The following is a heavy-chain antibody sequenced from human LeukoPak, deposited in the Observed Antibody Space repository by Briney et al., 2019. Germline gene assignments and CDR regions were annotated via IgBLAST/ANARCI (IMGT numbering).Heavy chain of an antibody. CDR1: GYTLTELS. V-gene: IGHV1-24*01. CDR2: FDPEDGET. D-gene: IGHD1-26*01. J-gene: IGHJ4*02. CDR3: VRPRKSGSYFFDY. Sequence: ASVKVSCKVSGYTLTELSMHWVRQAPGKGLEWMGGFDPEDGETIYAQKFQGRVTMTEGTSTDTAYMELSSLRSEDTAVYYCVRPRKSGSYFFDYWGQGTLVTVSS.